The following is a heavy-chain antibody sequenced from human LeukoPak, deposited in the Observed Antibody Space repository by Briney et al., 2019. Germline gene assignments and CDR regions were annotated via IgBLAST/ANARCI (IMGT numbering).Heavy chain of an antibody. V-gene: IGHV4-38-2*02. D-gene: IGHD3-10*01. CDR3: ARGTYMVRGVKNFDY. Sequence: SETLSLTCTVSGYSISSGYYWGWIRQPPGKGLEWIGSIYHSGSTYYNPSLKSRVTISVDTSKNQFSLKLSSVTAADTAVYYCARGTYMVRGVKNFDYWGQGTLVTVSS. CDR2: IYHSGST. CDR1: GYSISSGYY. J-gene: IGHJ4*02.